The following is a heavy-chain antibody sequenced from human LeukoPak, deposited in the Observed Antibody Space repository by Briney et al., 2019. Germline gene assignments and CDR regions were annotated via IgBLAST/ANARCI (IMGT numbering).Heavy chain of an antibody. Sequence: GASVKVSCKASGGTFSSYAISWVRQAPGQGLEWMGRIIPILGIANYAQKFQGRVTITADKSTSTAYMELSSLRSEDTAVYYCARIGSVGYSSIQGWFDPWGQGTLVTVSS. J-gene: IGHJ5*02. CDR1: GGTFSSYA. CDR3: ARIGSVGYSSIQGWFDP. D-gene: IGHD6-13*01. V-gene: IGHV1-69*04. CDR2: IIPILGIA.